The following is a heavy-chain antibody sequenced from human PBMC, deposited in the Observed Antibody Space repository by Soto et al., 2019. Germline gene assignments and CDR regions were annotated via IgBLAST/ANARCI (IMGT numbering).Heavy chain of an antibody. D-gene: IGHD3-16*02. CDR3: AMVDHHVTPTPQDV. J-gene: IGHJ6*02. V-gene: IGHV1-18*01. CDR2: ISPYSGNT. CDR1: GYIFVNYG. Sequence: QVQLVQSGDEVRKPGSSVKVSCKASGYIFVNYGIAWVRQAPGQGLEWMGWISPYSGNTNYTSKVQGRRTMTTDTSTSTAYMDLGSLTSDDTAVYYCAMVDHHVTPTPQDVWGQGTTVTVSS.